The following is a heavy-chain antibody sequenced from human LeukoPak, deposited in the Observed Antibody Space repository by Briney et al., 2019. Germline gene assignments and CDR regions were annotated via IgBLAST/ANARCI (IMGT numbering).Heavy chain of an antibody. CDR2: IKHDGSEK. J-gene: IGHJ4*02. V-gene: IGHV3-7*01. D-gene: IGHD5-18*01. CDR1: GFIFSNYW. Sequence: PGGSLRLSCAASGFIFSNYWMSWVRQAPWKGLEWVANIKHDGSEKYYVDSVRGRFTISRDNAKSSLYLQMNSLRAEDTAVYYCARDTATYWSQGTLVTVSS. CDR3: ARDTATY.